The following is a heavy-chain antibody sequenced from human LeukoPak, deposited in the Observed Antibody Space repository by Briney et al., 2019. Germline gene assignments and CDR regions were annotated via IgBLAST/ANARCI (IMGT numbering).Heavy chain of an antibody. D-gene: IGHD3-9*01. V-gene: IGHV3-13*01. CDR3: ARGHMLTGYYNFAWFDP. CDR2: IGTAGDT. CDR1: GFTFSSYD. J-gene: IGHJ5*02. Sequence: GGSLRLSCAASGFTFSSYDMHWVRQPTGKSLEWVSAIGTAGDTYYSDSVKGRFTISREDAKNSLYLQMNNLRAGDTAVYFCARGHMLTGYYNFAWFDPWGQGTLVTVSS.